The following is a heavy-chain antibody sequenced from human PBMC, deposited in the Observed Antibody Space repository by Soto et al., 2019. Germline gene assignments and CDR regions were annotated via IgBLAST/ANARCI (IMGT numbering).Heavy chain of an antibody. CDR3: AKGLYSGSYFDS. V-gene: IGHV3-23*01. CDR2: ISGSGGST. D-gene: IGHD1-26*01. Sequence: GGSLRLSCAASGFTFSSYAMTWVRQAPGKGLEWVSAISGSGGSTYYADSVKGQFTISRDNSKNTLYLQMNSLRAEDTAVYYCAKGLYSGSYFDSWGQGTLVTVSS. J-gene: IGHJ4*02. CDR1: GFTFSSYA.